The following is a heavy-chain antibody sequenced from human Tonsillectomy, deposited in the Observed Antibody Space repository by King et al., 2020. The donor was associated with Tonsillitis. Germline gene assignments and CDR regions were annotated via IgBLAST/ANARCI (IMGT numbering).Heavy chain of an antibody. V-gene: IGHV5-10-1*03. Sequence: VQLVESGAEVKKPGESLRISCQGSGYSFATYWIAWVRQMPGKGLEWMGRVDPSDSYTNYSPAFQGHITMSTDKSISTAYLQWSVLKASDTAMYYCVRQRYEVRWSGETEISFDPWGQGTLVTVSS. CDR2: VDPSDSYT. CDR1: GYSFATYW. CDR3: VRQRYEVRWSGETEISFDP. J-gene: IGHJ5*02. D-gene: IGHD3-10*01.